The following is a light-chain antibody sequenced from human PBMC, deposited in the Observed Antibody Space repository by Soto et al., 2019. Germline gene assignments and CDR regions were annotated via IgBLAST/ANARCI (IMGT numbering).Light chain of an antibody. J-gene: IGLJ1*01. V-gene: IGLV2-14*01. CDR3: SSYTSGGNYV. CDR2: DVS. CDR1: SSDVGGYNY. Sequence: QSVLTQPASVSGSPGQSITISCTGTSSDVGGYNYVSWYQQHPGKAPKLMIYDVSNRPSGVSNRFSGSKSGNTASLTISGLQAEDEADYYCSSYTSGGNYVFGTGTKATVL.